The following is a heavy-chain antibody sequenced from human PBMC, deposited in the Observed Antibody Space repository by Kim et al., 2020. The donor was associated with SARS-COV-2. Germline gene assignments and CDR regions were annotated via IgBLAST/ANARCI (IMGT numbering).Heavy chain of an antibody. CDR1: GGSISSSSFY. D-gene: IGHD6-13*01. Sequence: SETLSLTCTVSGGSISSSSFYWGWIRQPPGKGLEWIGSIYYSGSTYYNPSLKSRVTISVDTSKNQFSLKLSSVTAADTAVYYCASKGSSWHDYWGQGTLVTVSS. V-gene: IGHV4-39*01. CDR3: ASKGSSWHDY. CDR2: IYYSGST. J-gene: IGHJ4*02.